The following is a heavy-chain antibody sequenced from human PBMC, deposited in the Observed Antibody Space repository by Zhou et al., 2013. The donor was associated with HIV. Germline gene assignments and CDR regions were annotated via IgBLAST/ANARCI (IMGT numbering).Heavy chain of an antibody. J-gene: IGHJ4*02. V-gene: IGHV1-69*05. Sequence: QVPLVQSGAEVKKPGSSVTVSCKGTFSNYAVSWVRQAPGQGPEWIGKILPIFGTTNYAQKFQGRVTISTDESKSTVDMHLSSLTSQDTAVYYCAHALRGAQDDCSSTSCYGGHGFDYWGQGTLVTVSS. CDR2: ILPIFGTT. CDR3: AHALRGAQDDCSSTSCYGGHGFDY. D-gene: IGHD2-2*01. CDR1: TFSNYA.